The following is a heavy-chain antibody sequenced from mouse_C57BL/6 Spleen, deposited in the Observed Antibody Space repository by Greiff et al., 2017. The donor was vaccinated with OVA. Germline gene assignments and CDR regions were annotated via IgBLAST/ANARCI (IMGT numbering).Heavy chain of an antibody. Sequence: QVQLQQPGAELVMPGASVKLSCKASGYTFTSYWMHWVKQRPGQGLEWIGEIDPSDSYTNYNQKFKGKSTLTVDKSSSTAYMQLSSLTSGDSAVYYCARLNYYGSSYEYFDYWGQGTTLTVSS. CDR2: IDPSDSYT. V-gene: IGHV1-69*01. D-gene: IGHD1-1*01. CDR1: GYTFTSYW. J-gene: IGHJ2*01. CDR3: ARLNYYGSSYEYFDY.